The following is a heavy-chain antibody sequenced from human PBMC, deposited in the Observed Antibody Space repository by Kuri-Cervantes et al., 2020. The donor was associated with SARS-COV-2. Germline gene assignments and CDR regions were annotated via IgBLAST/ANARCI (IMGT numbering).Heavy chain of an antibody. Sequence: GESLKISCTASGFTFGDYAMSWVRQAPGKGLEWVGFIRSKAYGGTTEYAASVRGRFTISRDDSKSIAYLQMNSLKTEDTAVYYCKGVSSGYSYYFDYWGQGTLVTVSS. CDR1: GFTFGDYA. D-gene: IGHD3-22*01. CDR2: IRSKAYGGTT. J-gene: IGHJ4*02. V-gene: IGHV3-49*04. CDR3: KGVSSGYSYYFDY.